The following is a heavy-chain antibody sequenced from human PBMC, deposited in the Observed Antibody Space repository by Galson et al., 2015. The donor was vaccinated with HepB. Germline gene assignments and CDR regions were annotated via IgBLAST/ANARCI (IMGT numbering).Heavy chain of an antibody. CDR2: ISNDGKNE. D-gene: IGHD4-11*01. Sequence: SLRLSCAASGFSFSIYAMHWVRQAPGKGLEWVAVISNDGKNEYYADSVKGRFTVSRDKSKSTLYLQMNSLRGEDTAVYYCARGGLGSSNWYFDYWGQGTLVTVSS. CDR3: ARGGLGSSNWYFDY. V-gene: IGHV3-30*04. J-gene: IGHJ4*02. CDR1: GFSFSIYA.